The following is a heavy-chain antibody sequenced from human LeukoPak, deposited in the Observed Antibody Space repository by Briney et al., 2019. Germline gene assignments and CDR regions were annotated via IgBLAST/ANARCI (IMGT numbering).Heavy chain of an antibody. Sequence: PGGSLRLSCAASGFTFSSYAMSWVRQAPGKGLEWIGSIYYSGSTYYNPSLKSRVTISADTSKNQFSLKLSSVTAADTAVYYCARKYCSSTSRYTRAPYYFDYWGQGTLVTVSS. CDR2: IYYSGST. D-gene: IGHD2-2*02. CDR1: GFTFSSYA. J-gene: IGHJ4*02. V-gene: IGHV4-38-2*01. CDR3: ARKYCSSTSRYTRAPYYFDY.